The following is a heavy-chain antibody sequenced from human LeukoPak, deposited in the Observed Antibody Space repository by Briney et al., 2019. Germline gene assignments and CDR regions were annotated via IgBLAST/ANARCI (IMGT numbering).Heavy chain of an antibody. CDR3: AKGHSDFGTGFDL. D-gene: IGHD4/OR15-4a*01. J-gene: IGHJ4*02. Sequence: GGSLRLSCAASGFTFSRYAMSWVRQAPGKGVEGVSSIICSGGSTSSADSVKARFPISKNNSKNTLYLQMNSLRAEDTAVYYCAKGHSDFGTGFDLWGQGTLVTVSS. CDR1: GFTFSRYA. CDR2: IICSGGST. V-gene: IGHV3-23*01.